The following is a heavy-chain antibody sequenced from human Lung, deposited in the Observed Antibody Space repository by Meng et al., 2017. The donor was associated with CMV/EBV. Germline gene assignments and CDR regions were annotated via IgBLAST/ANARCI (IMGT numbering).Heavy chain of an antibody. J-gene: IGHJ6*02. D-gene: IGHD6-13*01. Sequence: SXAASGFTFSSYDMHWVRQATGKGLEWVSAIGTAGDTYYPGSVKGRFTISRENAKNSLYLQMNSLRAGDTAVYYCARARAGRGDYYYYYGMDVWXQGTXVTVAS. CDR3: ARARAGRGDYYYYYGMDV. V-gene: IGHV3-13*01. CDR2: IGTAGDT. CDR1: GFTFSSYD.